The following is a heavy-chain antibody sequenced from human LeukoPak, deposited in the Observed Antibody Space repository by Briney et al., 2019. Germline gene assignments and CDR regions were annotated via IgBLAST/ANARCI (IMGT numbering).Heavy chain of an antibody. J-gene: IGHJ4*02. CDR2: ISAYNGNT. Sequence: ASVKVSCKASGYTFTSYGIIWVRQAPGQGLEWMGWISAYNGNTNYAQKLQGRVTMTTDTSTSTAYMELRSLRSDDTAVYYCARDPGEDIVVVPAGDYWGQGTLATVSS. D-gene: IGHD2-2*01. CDR3: ARDPGEDIVVVPAGDY. V-gene: IGHV1-18*01. CDR1: GYTFTSYG.